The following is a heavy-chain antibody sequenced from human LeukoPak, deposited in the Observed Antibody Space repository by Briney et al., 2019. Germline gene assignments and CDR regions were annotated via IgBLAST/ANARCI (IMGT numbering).Heavy chain of an antibody. CDR2: IIPILGIA. CDR3: ARELIRVVPAAILDY. CDR1: GGTFSSYA. J-gene: IGHJ4*02. Sequence: SVKVSCKASGGTFSSYAISWVRQAPGQGLEWMGRIIPILGIANYAQKFQGRVTITADKSTSTAYMELSSLRSEDTAVYYCARELIRVVPAAILDYWGQGTLVTVSP. V-gene: IGHV1-69*04. D-gene: IGHD2-2*02.